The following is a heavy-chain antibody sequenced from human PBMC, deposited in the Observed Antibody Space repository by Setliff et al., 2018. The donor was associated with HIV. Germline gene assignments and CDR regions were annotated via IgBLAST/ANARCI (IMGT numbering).Heavy chain of an antibody. D-gene: IGHD3-16*01. Sequence: SETLSLTCTVSGDSISSDFYWGWIRQPPGKGLEWIGSMHHSGGTYYNPSLKTRVTISLDTSKNQFSLNLSSVTAADTAVYYCVRGGSWGIIWGQGTVVTVSS. V-gene: IGHV4-38-2*02. CDR3: VRGGSWGII. CDR1: GDSISSDFY. CDR2: MHHSGGT. J-gene: IGHJ3*02.